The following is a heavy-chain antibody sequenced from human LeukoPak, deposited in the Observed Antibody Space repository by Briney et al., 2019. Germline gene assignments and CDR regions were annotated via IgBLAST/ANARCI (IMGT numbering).Heavy chain of an antibody. CDR3: ARVLRVGWYFDL. CDR2: IYSGGST. Sequence: GGSLTLSCAASGVTVSNNYLTWVRKAPGEGLEWVSVIYSGGSTYYADSVKGRFTISRDNSKNTMYLQMNSLRAEDTAVYYCARVLRVGWYFDLWGRGTLVTVSS. J-gene: IGHJ2*01. CDR1: GVTVSNNY. V-gene: IGHV3-53*01.